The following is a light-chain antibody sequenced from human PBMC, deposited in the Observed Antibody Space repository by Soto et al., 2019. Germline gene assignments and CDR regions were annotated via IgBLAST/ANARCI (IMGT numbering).Light chain of an antibody. CDR1: QGVGSTY. CDR2: GAS. V-gene: IGKV3-20*01. J-gene: IGKJ2*01. Sequence: EIVLTQSPGTLSLSPGERATLSYRASQGVGSTYLVWYQQKPGQSPRLLIYGASSRATGIPDRFSGSGSGTDFTLTISRLEPEDFAVYYCQQFGSSPYTFGQGTKLDIK. CDR3: QQFGSSPYT.